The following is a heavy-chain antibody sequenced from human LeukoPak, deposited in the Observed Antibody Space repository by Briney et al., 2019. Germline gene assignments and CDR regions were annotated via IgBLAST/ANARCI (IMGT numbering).Heavy chain of an antibody. J-gene: IGHJ4*02. Sequence: GGSLRLSCAASGFTFSSYDMHWVRQAPGKGLEWVAFIRYDGSNKYYADSVKGRFTISRDNSKNTLYLQMNSLRAEDTAVYYCARDGGYSGYDVDYWGQGTLVTVSS. V-gene: IGHV3-30*02. CDR1: GFTFSSYD. CDR2: IRYDGSNK. D-gene: IGHD5-12*01. CDR3: ARDGGYSGYDVDY.